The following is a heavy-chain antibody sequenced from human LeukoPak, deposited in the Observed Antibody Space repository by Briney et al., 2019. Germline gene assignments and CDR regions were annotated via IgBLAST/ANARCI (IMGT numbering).Heavy chain of an antibody. J-gene: IGHJ6*03. CDR3: ARGGYCSSSSCYPYNMDV. D-gene: IGHD2-2*03. CDR2: IYTSGNT. Sequence: SGPTLVNPSETLSLTCSVSGASISTYYWNWIRQSAGKGLERIGRIYTSGNTNYNPSLKSRVTMSADTSKNQLSLKLSSVTAADTAVYYCARGGYCSSSSCYPYNMDVWGKGTTVTVSS. V-gene: IGHV4-4*07. CDR1: GASISTYY.